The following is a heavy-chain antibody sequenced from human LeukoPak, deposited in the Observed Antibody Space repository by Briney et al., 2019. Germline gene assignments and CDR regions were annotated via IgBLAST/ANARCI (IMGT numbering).Heavy chain of an antibody. CDR1: GYTFTGYY. V-gene: IGHV1-2*02. J-gene: IGHJ6*02. D-gene: IGHD4-17*01. Sequence: ASVKVSCKASGYTFTGYYMHWVRQVPGQGLEWMGWINPNSGGTNYAQKFQGRVTMTRDTSISTAYMELSRLRSDDTAVYYCATTPRDYYYGMDVWGQGTTVTVSS. CDR2: INPNSGGT. CDR3: ATTPRDYYYGMDV.